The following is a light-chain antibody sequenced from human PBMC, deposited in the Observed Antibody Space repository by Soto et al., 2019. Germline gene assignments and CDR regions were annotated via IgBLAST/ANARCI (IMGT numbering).Light chain of an antibody. V-gene: IGKV3-15*01. J-gene: IGKJ4*01. CDR3: QQCSWHPFTVT. Sequence: EIVMTQSPATLSVSPGERATLSCRASQSVSSNLAWYQQKPGQAPRLLIYDASTRATGIQARFSGSGSGTEYTLTISSLQSEDSAVYYCQQCSWHPFTVTFGGGTKVEIK. CDR2: DAS. CDR1: QSVSSN.